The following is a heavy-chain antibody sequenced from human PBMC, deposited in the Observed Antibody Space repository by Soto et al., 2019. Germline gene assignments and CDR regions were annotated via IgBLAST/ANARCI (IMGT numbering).Heavy chain of an antibody. CDR2: IDNSGST. J-gene: IGHJ4*02. Sequence: SETLSLTCTVSGGSISNYFCNWIRQPAGKGLEWIGRIDNSGSTNYNPSLTSRITMSADTSRNQFSLKLNSVTAADTAVYYCARGGQDFWSGPFDYWGQGALVTVSS. V-gene: IGHV4-4*07. D-gene: IGHD3-3*01. CDR3: ARGGQDFWSGPFDY. CDR1: GGSISNYF.